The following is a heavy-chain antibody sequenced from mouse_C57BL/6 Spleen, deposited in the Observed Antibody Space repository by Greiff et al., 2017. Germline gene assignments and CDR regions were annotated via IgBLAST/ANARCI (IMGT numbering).Heavy chain of an antibody. CDR1: GYTFTSYW. CDR3: ARGGAISNCFAY. J-gene: IGHJ3*01. V-gene: IGHV1-72*01. D-gene: IGHD2-5*01. Sequence: QVQLQQPGAELVQPGASVKLSCKASGYTFTSYWMHWVKQRPGRGLEWIGRIDPNSGGTKYNEKFQSKATLTVDKPSSTAYMKLRSLTSEDSAVDYCARGGAISNCFAYWGQGTLVTVSA. CDR2: IDPNSGGT.